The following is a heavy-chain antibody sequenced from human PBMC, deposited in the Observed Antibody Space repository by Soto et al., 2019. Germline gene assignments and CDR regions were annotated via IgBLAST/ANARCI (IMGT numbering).Heavy chain of an antibody. CDR3: AKDLSRVAAVAGKVFDY. J-gene: IGHJ4*02. D-gene: IGHD6-19*01. V-gene: IGHV3-30*18. CDR2: ISYDGSNK. CDR1: GFTFSSYG. Sequence: QVQLVESGGGMVQPGRSLRLSCAASGFTFSSYGMHWVRQAPGKGLEWVAVISYDGSNKYYADSVKGRFTISRDNSKNTLYLQMNSLRAEDTAVYYCAKDLSRVAAVAGKVFDYWGQGTLVTVSS.